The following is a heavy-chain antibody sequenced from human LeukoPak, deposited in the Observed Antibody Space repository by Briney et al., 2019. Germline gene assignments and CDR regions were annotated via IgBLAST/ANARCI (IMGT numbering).Heavy chain of an antibody. Sequence: ASVTVSRKASGYTFTSYGINWMRQAPGPGLEWMGCISAYNGNTNYAQKLQGRVTMTTDTSTSKDYMELRSLRSDVTAVYYCAREGYCSSTSCYWFDPWGQGTLVTVSS. J-gene: IGHJ5*02. V-gene: IGHV1-18*04. CDR2: ISAYNGNT. CDR1: GYTFTSYG. CDR3: AREGYCSSTSCYWFDP. D-gene: IGHD2-2*01.